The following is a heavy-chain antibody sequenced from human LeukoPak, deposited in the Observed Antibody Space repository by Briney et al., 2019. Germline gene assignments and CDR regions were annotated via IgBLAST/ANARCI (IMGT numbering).Heavy chain of an antibody. D-gene: IGHD3-22*01. Sequence: GGSLRLSCAVSGFTFSSYSMNWVRQAPGKGLEWVSSISSSSSYIYYADSVKGRFTISRDNAKNSLYLQMNSLRAEDTAVYYCASHYYDSSGYLFDYWGQGTLVTVSS. CDR3: ASHYYDSSGYLFDY. CDR2: ISSSSSYI. J-gene: IGHJ4*02. V-gene: IGHV3-21*01. CDR1: GFTFSSYS.